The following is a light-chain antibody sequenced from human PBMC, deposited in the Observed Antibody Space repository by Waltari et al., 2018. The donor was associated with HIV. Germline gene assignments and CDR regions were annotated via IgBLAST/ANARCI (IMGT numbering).Light chain of an antibody. CDR3: QSYDITLSASVV. V-gene: IGLV1-40*01. CDR1: TSTIGASYV. CDR2: SNK. J-gene: IGLJ2*01. Sequence: QSVLPQPPSLSGPPGQRVTIPRPGSTSTIGASYVPHLYQQIPGTAPKLLISSNKNRPSGVPDRFSASKSCTSASLTNTGLQAVDDADYFCQSYDITLSASVVFGGGTKLTVL.